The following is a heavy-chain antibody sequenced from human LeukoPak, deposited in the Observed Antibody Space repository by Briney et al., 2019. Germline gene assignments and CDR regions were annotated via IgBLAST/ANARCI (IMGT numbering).Heavy chain of an antibody. CDR1: GYTFTSYG. CDR2: IGAYNGNT. V-gene: IGHV1-18*01. Sequence: ASVKVSCKASGYTFTSYGISWVRRAPGQGLEWMGWIGAYNGNTNYAQKLQGRVTMTTDTSTSTAYMELRSLRSDDTAVYYCARDDVLLWFGELLRGGSYFDYWGQGTLVTVSS. J-gene: IGHJ4*02. D-gene: IGHD3-10*01. CDR3: ARDDVLLWFGELLRGGSYFDY.